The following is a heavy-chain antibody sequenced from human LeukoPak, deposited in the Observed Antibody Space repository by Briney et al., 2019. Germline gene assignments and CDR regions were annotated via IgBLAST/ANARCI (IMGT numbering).Heavy chain of an antibody. J-gene: IGHJ6*03. CDR1: GGSISDDY. D-gene: IGHD6-25*01. V-gene: IGHV4-59*01. CDR3: ARLNPGSLYYYYYYMDV. CDR2: MYYTGNT. Sequence: SETLSLTCIVSGGSISDDYWSWVRQPPGKGLEWIGYMYYTGNTNYNPSLKSRVTISVDTSKNQFSLKLRSVTAADTAVYYCARLNPGSLYYYYYYMDVWGKGTTVTVSS.